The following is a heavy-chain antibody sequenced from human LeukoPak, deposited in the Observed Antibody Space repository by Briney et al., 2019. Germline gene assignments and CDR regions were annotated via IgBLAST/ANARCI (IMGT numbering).Heavy chain of an antibody. V-gene: IGHV4-59*12. CDR1: GVSISSYY. D-gene: IGHD3-22*01. CDR3: ARDRYHYDSTSYYRRFDY. Sequence: SETLSLTCTVSGVSISSYYWSWIRQPPGKGLEWIWYIYYSGSTNYKPSPKSRGTISVNTSKKQFSYKLSSVTAADTAVYYCARDRYHYDSTSYYRRFDYWGQGSLVTVSS. CDR2: IYYSGST. J-gene: IGHJ4*02.